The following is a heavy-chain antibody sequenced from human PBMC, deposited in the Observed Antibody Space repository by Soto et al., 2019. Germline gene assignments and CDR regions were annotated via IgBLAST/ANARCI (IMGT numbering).Heavy chain of an antibody. CDR1: GGTFSSYA. CDR3: ATQDFRGTTGTT. D-gene: IGHD1-1*01. CDR2: IIPIFGTA. Sequence: ASVKVSCKASGGTFSSYAISWVRQAPGQGLEWMGGIIPIFGTANYAQKFQGRVTITADESTSTAYMELSSLRSDDAAVYFCATQDFRGTTGTTWGQGTLVTVSS. V-gene: IGHV1-69*13. J-gene: IGHJ4*02.